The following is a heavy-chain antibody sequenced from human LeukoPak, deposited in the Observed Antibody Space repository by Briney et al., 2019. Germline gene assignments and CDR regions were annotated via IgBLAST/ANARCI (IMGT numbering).Heavy chain of an antibody. CDR2: TRDKPNSYTT. J-gene: IGHJ6*03. CDR3: ARVTVTTGSYYYYMDV. CDR1: GFTFSDHY. D-gene: IGHD4-17*01. V-gene: IGHV3-72*01. Sequence: GGSLRLSCAASGFTFSDHYMDWVRQAPGKGLEWVGRTRDKPNSYTTEYAASVKGRFTISRDDSKNSLYLQMNSLKTEDAAVYYCARVTVTTGSYYYYMDVWGKGTTVTVSS.